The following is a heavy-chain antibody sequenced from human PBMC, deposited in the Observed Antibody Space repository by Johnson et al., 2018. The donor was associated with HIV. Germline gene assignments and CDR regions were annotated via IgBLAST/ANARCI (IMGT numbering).Heavy chain of an antibody. J-gene: IGHJ3*02. CDR3: TTDRGNGDYDAFDI. CDR1: GFIFNSYG. Sequence: VQLVESGGGVVQPGRSLRLSCAASGFIFNSYGMHWVRQAPGKGLEWVAVVYGDGSNKYYADSVKGRFTISRDNSKNTLYLQMNSLKTEDTAVYYCTTDRGNGDYDAFDIWGQGTMVTVSS. V-gene: IGHV3-33*08. D-gene: IGHD4-17*01. CDR2: VYGDGSNK.